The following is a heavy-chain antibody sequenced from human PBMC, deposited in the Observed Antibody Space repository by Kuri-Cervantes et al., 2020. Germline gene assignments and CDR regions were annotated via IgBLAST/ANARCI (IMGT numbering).Heavy chain of an antibody. CDR2: IYYSGST. J-gene: IGHJ4*02. Sequence: SETLSLTCTVSGGSISSYYWSWIRQPPGKGLEWIGYIYYSGSTNYNPSLKSRVTISVDTSKNQFSLKLSSVTAADTAVYYCARARGRRRGYSYGSDYWGQGTLVTVSS. CDR1: GGSISSYY. V-gene: IGHV4-59*12. CDR3: ARARGRRRGYSYGSDY. D-gene: IGHD5-18*01.